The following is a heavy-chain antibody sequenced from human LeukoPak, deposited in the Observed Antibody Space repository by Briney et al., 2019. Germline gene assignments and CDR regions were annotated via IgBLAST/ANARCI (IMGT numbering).Heavy chain of an antibody. J-gene: IGHJ4*02. CDR1: GGSISSSTYH. CDR3: ARLGKAAAVSFDY. D-gene: IGHD6-13*01. Sequence: PSETLSLTCTVSGGSISSSTYHWGWIRQPPGKGLEWIGSTYYSGSTYYNPSLKSRVTISVDTSKNQFSLKLSSVTAADTAVYYCARLGKAAAVSFDYWGQGTLVTVSS. V-gene: IGHV4-39*01. CDR2: TYYSGST.